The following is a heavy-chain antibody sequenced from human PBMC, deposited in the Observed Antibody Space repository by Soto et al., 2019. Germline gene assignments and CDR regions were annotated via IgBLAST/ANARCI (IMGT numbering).Heavy chain of an antibody. D-gene: IGHD6-19*01. Sequence: PGGSLRLSCAASGFTFSTYAMSWVRLAPGKGLEWVSAISGSGTNTHYADSVKGRFTISRDNSKNPLYLQMNSLRAEDTAIYYCAKCLFGCRGSSGWCNWLDPWGQGTLVTVSS. CDR3: AKCLFGCRGSSGWCNWLDP. J-gene: IGHJ5*02. CDR1: GFTFSTYA. CDR2: ISGSGTNT. V-gene: IGHV3-23*01.